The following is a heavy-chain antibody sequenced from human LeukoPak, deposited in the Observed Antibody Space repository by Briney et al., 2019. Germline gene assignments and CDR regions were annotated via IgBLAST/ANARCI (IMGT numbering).Heavy chain of an antibody. CDR1: GGSLSGYS. CDR2: INHSGST. CDR3: ARVPGRPADVFDH. V-gene: IGHV4-34*01. J-gene: IGHJ4*02. D-gene: IGHD2-2*01. Sequence: KTSETLSLTCAVYGGSLSGYSWSWIRQPPGKGLEWIGEINHSGSTNYNPSLKSRVTISADMSKNQFSLKLSAVTAADTAFYYCARVPGRPADVFDHWGQGTLVTVSS.